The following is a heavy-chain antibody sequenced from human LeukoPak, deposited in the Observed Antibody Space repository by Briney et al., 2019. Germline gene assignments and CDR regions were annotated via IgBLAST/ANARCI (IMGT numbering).Heavy chain of an antibody. CDR3: ARRHIVVVPAATDYYYYGMDV. J-gene: IGHJ6*02. CDR1: GFTFSDYY. Sequence: DPGGSLRLSCAASGFTFSDYYMSWIRQAPGKGLEWVSYISSSGSTIYYADSVKGRFTISRDNAKNSLYLQMNSLRAEDTAVYYCARRHIVVVPAATDYYYYGMDVWGQGTTVTVSS. V-gene: IGHV3-11*01. CDR2: ISSSGSTI. D-gene: IGHD2-2*01.